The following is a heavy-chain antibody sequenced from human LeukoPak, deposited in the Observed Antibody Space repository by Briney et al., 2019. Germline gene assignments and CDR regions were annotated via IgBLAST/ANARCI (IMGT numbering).Heavy chain of an antibody. CDR2: IWYDGSNK. CDR3: ARAASLWQPESIDY. Sequence: PGGSLRLSCAASGFTFSSYGIHWVRQAPGKGLGRVAVIWYDGSNKYYADSVKGRFTISRDNSKNTLYLQMNSLRAEDTAVYYCARAASLWQPESIDYWGQGTLVTVSS. D-gene: IGHD6-13*01. CDR1: GFTFSSYG. J-gene: IGHJ4*02. V-gene: IGHV3-33*01.